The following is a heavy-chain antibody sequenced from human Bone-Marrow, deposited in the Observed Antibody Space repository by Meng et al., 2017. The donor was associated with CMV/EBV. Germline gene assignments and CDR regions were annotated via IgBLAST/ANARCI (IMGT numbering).Heavy chain of an antibody. J-gene: IGHJ3*01. CDR1: AYTFTINY. V-gene: IGHV1-46*01. Sequence: ASVKVSCKASAYTFTINYLHWVRQAPGQGLEWMGRINPDGGTTTYAQKFQGGVTLTSDTSTSTVYMELSSLRSEDTAVYYCARDLVGYDAFDVWGQGTMVTVSS. CDR2: INPDGGTT. D-gene: IGHD3-22*01. CDR3: ARDLVGYDAFDV.